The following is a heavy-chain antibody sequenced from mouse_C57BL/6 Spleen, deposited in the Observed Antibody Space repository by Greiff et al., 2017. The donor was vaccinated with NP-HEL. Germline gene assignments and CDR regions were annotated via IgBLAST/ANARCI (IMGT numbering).Heavy chain of an antibody. CDR3: ARVYGSPFDY. J-gene: IGHJ2*01. D-gene: IGHD1-1*01. V-gene: IGHV1-69*01. Sequence: QVQLQQPGAELVMPGASVKLSCKASGYTFTSYWMHWVKQRPGQGLEWIGEIDPSDSYTNYNQKFKGKSTLTVDKSSSTAYMQLSSLTSEDSAVYYCARVYGSPFDYWGQGTTLTVSS. CDR1: GYTFTSYW. CDR2: IDPSDSYT.